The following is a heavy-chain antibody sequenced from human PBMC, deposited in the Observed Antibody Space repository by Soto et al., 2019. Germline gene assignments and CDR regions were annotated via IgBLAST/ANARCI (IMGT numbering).Heavy chain of an antibody. Sequence: SVKVSCKASGGTFSSYAISWVRQAPGQGLEWMGGIIPIFGTANYAQKFQGRVTITADESTSTAYMELSSLRSEDTAVYYCARDLLGYCSSTSCSGGNYYYGMDLWGQGTTVTVSS. D-gene: IGHD2-2*01. CDR2: IIPIFGTA. V-gene: IGHV1-69*13. J-gene: IGHJ6*02. CDR1: GGTFSSYA. CDR3: ARDLLGYCSSTSCSGGNYYYGMDL.